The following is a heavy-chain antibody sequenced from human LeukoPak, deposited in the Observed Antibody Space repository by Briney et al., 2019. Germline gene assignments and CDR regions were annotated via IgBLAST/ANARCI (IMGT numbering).Heavy chain of an antibody. J-gene: IGHJ6*03. Sequence: PSQTLSLXCTVSGGSISSGSYYWSWIRQPAEKGLEWIGRIYTSGSTNYNPSLKSRVTISVDTSKNQFSLKLSSVTAADTAVYYCARDWRDDYYMDVWGKGTTVTVSS. V-gene: IGHV4-61*02. D-gene: IGHD3-3*01. CDR1: GGSISSGSYY. CDR2: IYTSGST. CDR3: ARDWRDDYYMDV.